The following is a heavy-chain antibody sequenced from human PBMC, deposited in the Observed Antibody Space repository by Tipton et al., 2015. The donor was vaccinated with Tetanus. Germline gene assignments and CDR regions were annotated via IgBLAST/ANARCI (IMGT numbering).Heavy chain of an antibody. CDR1: GGSVSSGSYY. CDR3: ARIHDFWSGYFDF. V-gene: IGHV4-61*01. D-gene: IGHD3-3*01. CDR2: ILHGGST. J-gene: IGHJ4*02. Sequence: LRLSCTVSGGSVSSGSYYWSWIRQPPGKELEFIGYILHGGSTHYNPSLKSRLTMSADPAKNQFSLRLSSVTAADTAVYYCARIHDFWSGYFDFWGQGTLVTVSP.